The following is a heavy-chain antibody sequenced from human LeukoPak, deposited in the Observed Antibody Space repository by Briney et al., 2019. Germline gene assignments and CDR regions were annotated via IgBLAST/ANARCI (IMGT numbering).Heavy chain of an antibody. J-gene: IGHJ6*02. Sequence: SDTLSLTCAVSGYSISSSNWWGWIRQPLGKGLEWIGYIYYSGSTYYNPSLKSRVTMSVDTSKNQFSLKLSSVTAVDTAVYYCARDPWYDLDYYGMDVWGQGTTVTVSS. V-gene: IGHV4-28*03. D-gene: IGHD3-3*01. CDR2: IYYSGST. CDR3: ARDPWYDLDYYGMDV. CDR1: GYSISSSNW.